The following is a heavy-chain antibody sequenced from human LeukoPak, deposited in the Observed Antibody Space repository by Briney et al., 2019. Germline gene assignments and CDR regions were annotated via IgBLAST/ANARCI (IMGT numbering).Heavy chain of an antibody. CDR2: ISGSGGST. Sequence: GGSLRLSCAASGFTFSSYAMSWVRQAPGKGLEWVSAISGSGGSTYYADSVKGRFTISRDNSKNTLYLQMNGLRAEDTAVYYCAKGGSGSTRITMIVVVIGEYVMDVWGQGTTVTVSS. CDR1: GFTFSSYA. CDR3: AKGGSGSTRITMIVVVIGEYVMDV. J-gene: IGHJ6*02. V-gene: IGHV3-23*01. D-gene: IGHD3-22*01.